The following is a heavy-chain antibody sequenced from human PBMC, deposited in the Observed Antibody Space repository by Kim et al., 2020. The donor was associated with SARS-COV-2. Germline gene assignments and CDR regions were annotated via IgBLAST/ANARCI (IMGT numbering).Heavy chain of an antibody. CDR1: GFTFSSFG. D-gene: IGHD3-16*01. V-gene: IGHV3-23*01. J-gene: IGHJ6*03. Sequence: GGSLRLSCAPSGFTFSSFGMSWVRQAPGKGVEWVSAIRNSGDNTYHADSVKGRFTTSRDNSKNTLYLQMNSLRAEDTATYYCARRGREYYMDVWGKGTTVTVSS. CDR3: ARRGREYYMDV. CDR2: IRNSGDNT.